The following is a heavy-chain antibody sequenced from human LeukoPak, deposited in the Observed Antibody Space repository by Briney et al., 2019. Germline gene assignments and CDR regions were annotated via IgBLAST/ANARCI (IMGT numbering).Heavy chain of an antibody. V-gene: IGHV3-30-3*01. D-gene: IGHD2-15*01. CDR2: ISYDGSNK. J-gene: IGHJ6*02. Sequence: PGGSLRLSCAASGFTVSTSYMSWVRQAPGKGLEWVAVISYDGSNKYYADSVKGRFTVSRDNSKNTLYLQMNSLRAEDTAVYYCARDRLVVVVAANPYYYYYGMDVWGQGTTVTVSS. CDR1: GFTVSTSY. CDR3: ARDRLVVVVAANPYYYYYGMDV.